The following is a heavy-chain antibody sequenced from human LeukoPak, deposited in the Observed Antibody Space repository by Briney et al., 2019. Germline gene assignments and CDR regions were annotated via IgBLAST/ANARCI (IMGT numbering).Heavy chain of an antibody. CDR1: GGSFSGYY. D-gene: IGHD3-3*01. CDR2: INHSGST. V-gene: IGHV4-34*01. Sequence: PSETLSLTSAVYGGSFSGYYWSWIRQPPGKGLEWIGEINHSGSTNYNPSLKSRVTISVDTSKNQFSLKLSSVTAADTAVYYCARGIFRDGIGVWGQGTTVTVSS. CDR3: ARGIFRDGIGV. J-gene: IGHJ6*02.